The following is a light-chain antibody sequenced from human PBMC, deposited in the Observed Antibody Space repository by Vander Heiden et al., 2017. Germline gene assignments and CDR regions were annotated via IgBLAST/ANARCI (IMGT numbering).Light chain of an antibody. J-gene: IGLJ1*01. CDR2: EVN. CDR3: SSYTSSSTLV. V-gene: IGLV2-14*01. CDR1: RSDVGDHNH. Sequence: QSALTHPASVSGFPGQSITIYCTGTRSDVGDHNHVSWYQQHPGKVPKFLIYEVNNRPSGVSNRFSGSKSGNTASLTISGLQAEDEADYYCSSYTSSSTLVFGTGTKVTVL.